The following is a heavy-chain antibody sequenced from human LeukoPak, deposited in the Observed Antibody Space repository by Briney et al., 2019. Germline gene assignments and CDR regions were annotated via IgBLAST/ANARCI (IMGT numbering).Heavy chain of an antibody. J-gene: IGHJ5*02. D-gene: IGHD3-10*01. V-gene: IGHV4-39*01. CDR2: IYSGST. Sequence: KPSETLSLTXTVSGGSISSSLYYWGWIRQPPGKGLEWIGSIYSGSTYYNPSLKSRVIISVDTSKNQFSLKLSSVTAAVTAVYYCARSPMIRGVMGWFDPWGQGTLVTVSS. CDR1: GGSISSSLYY. CDR3: ARSPMIRGVMGWFDP.